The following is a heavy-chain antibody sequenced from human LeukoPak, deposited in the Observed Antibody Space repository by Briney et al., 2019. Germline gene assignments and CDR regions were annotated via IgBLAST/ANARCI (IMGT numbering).Heavy chain of an antibody. J-gene: IGHJ4*02. CDR3: ARHEGGAWAYCDY. CDR1: DASISSSSYY. D-gene: IGHD1-26*01. CDR2: IYYSGNT. Sequence: SETLSLTCTVSDASISSSSYYWGWIRQPPGKGLEWIGSIYYSGNTYYNPSLKSRVTISVDTSKNQFSPKLTSVTAADTAVYYCARHEGGAWAYCDYWGQGTLVTASS. V-gene: IGHV4-39*01.